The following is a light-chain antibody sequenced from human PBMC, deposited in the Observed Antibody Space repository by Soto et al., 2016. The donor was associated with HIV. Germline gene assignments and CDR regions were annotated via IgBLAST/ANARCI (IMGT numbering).Light chain of an antibody. CDR3: QVWDGTSDSAV. CDR1: NIGRKS. CDR2: DDT. V-gene: IGLV3-21*03. Sequence: CVLTQPPSVSVAPGKTATITCGGDNIGRKSVNWYQQKPGQAPVLVVYDDTDRPSGISGRFAGSNSGSAATLTITKVEFGDEADYYCQVWDGTSDSAVFAGGTKVTVL. J-gene: IGLJ2*01.